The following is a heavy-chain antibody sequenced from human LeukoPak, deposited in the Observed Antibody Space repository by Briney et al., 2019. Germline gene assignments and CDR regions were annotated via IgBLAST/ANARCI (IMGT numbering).Heavy chain of an antibody. Sequence: ASVKVSCKASGYTFSDHYLHWVRQAPGQGLEWMGWINPNSGATNYADNFQGRVTMTRDTSINTAYMELTRLTSDDTAVYYCVRDMKRSRARWENLGFDPWGQGTLVTVSS. V-gene: IGHV1-2*02. D-gene: IGHD1-26*01. CDR3: VRDMKRSRARWENLGFDP. CDR2: INPNSGAT. J-gene: IGHJ5*02. CDR1: GYTFSDHY.